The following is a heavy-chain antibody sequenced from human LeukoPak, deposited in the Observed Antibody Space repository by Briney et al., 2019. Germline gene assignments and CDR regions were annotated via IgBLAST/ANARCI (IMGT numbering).Heavy chain of an antibody. CDR1: GFTFSSYW. Sequence: GGSLRLSCAASGFTFSSYWMSWVRQAPGKGLEWVANIKQDGSGKYYVDSVKGRFTISRDNAKNSLYLQMNSLRAEDTAVYYCARDRNYGDLTYGMDVWGQGTTVTVSS. V-gene: IGHV3-7*01. J-gene: IGHJ6*02. D-gene: IGHD4-17*01. CDR3: ARDRNYGDLTYGMDV. CDR2: IKQDGSGK.